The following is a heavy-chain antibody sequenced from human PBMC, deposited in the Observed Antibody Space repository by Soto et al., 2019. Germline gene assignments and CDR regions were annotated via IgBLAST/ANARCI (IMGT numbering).Heavy chain of an antibody. CDR3: ARVLTGYGMDV. CDR2: ITSYNGNT. J-gene: IGHJ6*02. CDR1: RYIFTNYG. V-gene: IGHV1-18*01. Sequence: QVQLVQSGVEVREPGASVKVSCKAVRYIFTNYGVSWVRQAPGQGLEWMGWITSYNGNTEYAQKFQGRVTMTTDASKSTAYMALGSLRPDDTAIYYCARVLTGYGMDVWGQGTTVTVSS.